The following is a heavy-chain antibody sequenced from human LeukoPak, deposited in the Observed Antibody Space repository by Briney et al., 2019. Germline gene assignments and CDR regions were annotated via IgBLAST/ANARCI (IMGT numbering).Heavy chain of an antibody. Sequence: GGSLRLSCAASGFTFSSYGMHWVRQAPGKGLEWVAVISYDGSNKYYADSVKGRFTISRDNSKNTLYLQMNSLRAEDTAVYYCAKDMTTVTTGYYYGMDVWGQGTTVTVSS. CDR2: ISYDGSNK. CDR1: GFTFSSYG. D-gene: IGHD4-17*01. CDR3: AKDMTTVTTGYYYGMDV. V-gene: IGHV3-30*18. J-gene: IGHJ6*02.